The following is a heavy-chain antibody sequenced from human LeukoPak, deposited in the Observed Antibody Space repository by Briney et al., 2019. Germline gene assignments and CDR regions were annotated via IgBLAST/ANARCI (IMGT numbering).Heavy chain of an antibody. V-gene: IGHV3-23*01. J-gene: IGHJ4*02. Sequence: GGSLRLSCAASGFTFSSYAMSWVRQAPGKGLEWVSAISGSGGSTYYADSVKGRFTISRDNSKNTLYLQMNSLRAEDTAVYYCAKGDGYYYDSSGYYYPFGYWGQGTLVTVSS. CDR1: GFTFSSYA. CDR3: AKGDGYYYDSSGYYYPFGY. D-gene: IGHD3-22*01. CDR2: ISGSGGST.